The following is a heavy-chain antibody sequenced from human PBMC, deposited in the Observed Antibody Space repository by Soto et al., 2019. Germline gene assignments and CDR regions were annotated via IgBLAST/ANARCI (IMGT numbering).Heavy chain of an antibody. CDR3: AKASGAHYYYYMDV. J-gene: IGHJ6*03. Sequence: GGSLRLSCAASGFNFASYVMSWVRQAPGKGLEWVSAISASGSSTYYADSVKGRFTISRDNSRNTLYLQMSSLRAEDTAVYYCAKASGAHYYYYMDVWGKGTTVTVSS. D-gene: IGHD3-10*01. V-gene: IGHV3-23*01. CDR1: GFNFASYV. CDR2: ISASGSST.